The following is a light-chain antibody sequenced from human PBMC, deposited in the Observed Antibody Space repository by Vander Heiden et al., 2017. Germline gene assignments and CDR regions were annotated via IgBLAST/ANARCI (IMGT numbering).Light chain of an antibody. J-gene: IGLJ3*02. Sequence: QSVLTQPPSASGTPGQRVTFSCSGSSSNIGSKTVTWYQHLPGKAPKLLIYSDNQRPSGVPDRFSGSKSGTSASLAISGLQSEDEADYYCAAWDDSLSGPVFGGGTKLTVL. CDR1: SSNIGSKT. CDR2: SDN. V-gene: IGLV1-44*01. CDR3: AAWDDSLSGPV.